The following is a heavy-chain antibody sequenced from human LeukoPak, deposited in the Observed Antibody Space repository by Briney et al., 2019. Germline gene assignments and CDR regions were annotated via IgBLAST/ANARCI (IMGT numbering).Heavy chain of an antibody. CDR2: INPNSGGT. D-gene: IGHD1-14*01. Sequence: ASVKVSCKASGYTFTGYYMHWVRQAPGQGLERMGWINPNSGGTNYAQKFQGRVTMTRDTSISTAYMELSRLRSDDTAVYYCAREGGNRVGAFDIWCQGTMVTVSS. CDR1: GYTFTGYY. J-gene: IGHJ3*02. CDR3: AREGGNRVGAFDI. V-gene: IGHV1-2*02.